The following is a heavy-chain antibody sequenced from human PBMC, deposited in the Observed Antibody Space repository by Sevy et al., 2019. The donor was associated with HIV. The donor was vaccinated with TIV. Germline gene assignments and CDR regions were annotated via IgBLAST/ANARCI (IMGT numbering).Heavy chain of an antibody. CDR2: ISFDGRNE. CDR1: GFTFGNHA. J-gene: IGHJ4*01. D-gene: IGHD2-8*01. Sequence: GGSLRLSCAASGFTFGNHAIHWVRQAPGKGLEWVAIISFDGRNERYADSVKGRFTISRDNSKNTVYLQMTRLRTEDVAVYYCARDHCTDGTCFKSGYFDYWGQGTLVTVSS. V-gene: IGHV3-30*04. CDR3: ARDHCTDGTCFKSGYFDY.